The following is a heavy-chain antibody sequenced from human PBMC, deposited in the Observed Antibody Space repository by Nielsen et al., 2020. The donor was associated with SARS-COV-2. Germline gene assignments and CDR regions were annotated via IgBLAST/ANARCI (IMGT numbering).Heavy chain of an antibody. CDR1: GGSITTYY. V-gene: IGHV4-59*13. Sequence: SETLSLTCAVSGGSITTYYWHWIRQSPGKGLEWIGYIYYSGNTNYNPSLKSRVTISVDTSKNQFSLKLSSVTAADTAVYYYARDDDNWGSLAYWGQGTLVTVSS. CDR2: IYYSGNT. J-gene: IGHJ4*02. D-gene: IGHD7-27*01. CDR3: ARDDDNWGSLAY.